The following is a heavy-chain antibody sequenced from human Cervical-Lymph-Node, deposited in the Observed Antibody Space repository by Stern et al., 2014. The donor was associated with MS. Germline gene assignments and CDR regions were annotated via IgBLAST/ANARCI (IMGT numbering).Heavy chain of an antibody. V-gene: IGHV1-46*02. CDR3: TRGAWNVLDY. J-gene: IGHJ4*02. CDR1: GYTLNSYY. Sequence: VQLVESGAEVKQPGASVKVSCKASGYTLNSYYIHWVRLAPGQGLEWMGRFNPKGGSTNYAQKFQDRVTMARDTSTSTVYMELSSLTSDDTAIFFCTRGAWNVLDYWGQGTLVTVSS. D-gene: IGHD1-1*01. CDR2: FNPKGGST.